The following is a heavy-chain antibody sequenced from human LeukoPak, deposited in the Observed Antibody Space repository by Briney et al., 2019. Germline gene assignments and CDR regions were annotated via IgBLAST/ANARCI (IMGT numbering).Heavy chain of an antibody. J-gene: IGHJ6*03. Sequence: GGSLGLSCAASGFAFNNDAMTWVRQAPGKGLEWVSTIVGDSTIEYYADSVRGRFSISSDNSKTMLFLHMNSLRAEDTAIYYCARQPYFYYYLDVWGKGTTVTVSS. CDR2: IVGDSTIE. V-gene: IGHV3-23*01. CDR1: GFAFNNDA. CDR3: ARQPYFYYYLDV. D-gene: IGHD3-10*01.